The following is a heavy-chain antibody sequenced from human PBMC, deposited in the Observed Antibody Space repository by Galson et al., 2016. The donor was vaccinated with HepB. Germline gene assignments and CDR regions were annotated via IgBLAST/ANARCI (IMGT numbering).Heavy chain of an antibody. V-gene: IGHV3-23*01. J-gene: IGHJ4*02. CDR3: ARERRGYYAEY. D-gene: IGHD1-26*01. CDR1: GFNFSSYA. Sequence: SLRLSCAASGFNFSSYAMTWVRQAPGKGLEWVSAIIGRGASTYYGDSVKGRFTISRDNSKNTLYLQMDSLRIEDTAVYFCARERRGYYAEYWGQGTQVTVSS. CDR2: IIGRGAST.